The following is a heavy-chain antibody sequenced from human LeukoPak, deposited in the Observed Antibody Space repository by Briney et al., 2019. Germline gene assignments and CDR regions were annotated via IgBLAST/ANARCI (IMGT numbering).Heavy chain of an antibody. J-gene: IGHJ4*02. D-gene: IGHD3-9*01. CDR3: ATHDILGKAFDY. V-gene: IGHV1-24*01. CDR1: GYTLTELS. Sequence: GASVKVSCKVSGYTLTELSMHWVRQAPGKGLEWMGGFDPEDGETIYAQKFQGRVTMTEDTSTDTAYMELSSLRSEDTAVYYCATHDILGKAFDYWGQGTLVTVSS. CDR2: FDPEDGET.